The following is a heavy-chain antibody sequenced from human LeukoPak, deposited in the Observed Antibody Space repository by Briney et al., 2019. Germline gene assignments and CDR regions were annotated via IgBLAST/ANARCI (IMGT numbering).Heavy chain of an antibody. CDR3: AASPSGSGYYFDY. J-gene: IGHJ4*02. CDR1: GFTFTTYS. V-gene: IGHV3-21*01. D-gene: IGHD3-10*01. CDR2: ISSSNDYI. Sequence: PGGSLRLSCAASGFTFTTYSMNWVRQAPGKGLEWVSSISSSNDYIYYADSVKGRFTISRDNAKNSLYLQMNSLRADDTAVFYCAASPSGSGYYFDYWGQGTLVTVSS.